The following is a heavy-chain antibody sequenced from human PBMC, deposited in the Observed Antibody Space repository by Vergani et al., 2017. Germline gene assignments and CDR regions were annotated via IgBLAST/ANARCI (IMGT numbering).Heavy chain of an antibody. D-gene: IGHD3-22*01. J-gene: IGHJ4*02. CDR2: ISSSSSTI. CDR1: GFTFSSYS. CDR3: AIDRTTYYYDSSGPAPLDY. Sequence: EVQLVESGGGLVQPGGSLRLSCAASGFTFSSYSMNWVRQAPGKGLEWVSYISSSSSTIYYADSVKGRFTISRDNAKNSLYLQMNSLRAEDTAVYYCAIDRTTYYYDSSGPAPLDYWGQGTLVTVSS. V-gene: IGHV3-48*04.